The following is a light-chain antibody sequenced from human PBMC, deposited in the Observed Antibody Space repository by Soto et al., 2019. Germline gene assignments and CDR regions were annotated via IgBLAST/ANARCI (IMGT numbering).Light chain of an antibody. J-gene: IGKJ4*01. CDR3: QTYYRVPLT. CDR1: QSRFSPSEIRTT. V-gene: IGKV4-1*01. CDR2: WAF. Sequence: DVVMTRSPDSPALSLGERATINCKSSQSRFSPSEIRTTLAWFRQKVGQLPKLFICWAFTRESGVPDRFSASGSATDFTRTINTLQAEDVAVYYCQTYYRVPLTFGGGTKVE.